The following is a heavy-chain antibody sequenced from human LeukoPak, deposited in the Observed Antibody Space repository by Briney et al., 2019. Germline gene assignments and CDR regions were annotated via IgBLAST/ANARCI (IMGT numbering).Heavy chain of an antibody. D-gene: IGHD1-1*01. CDR1: GGSFSGYY. CDR3: ARHTQLEVNWFDP. CDR2: INHSGST. J-gene: IGHJ5*02. Sequence: PSETLSLTCAVYGGSFSGYYWSWIRQPPGKGLEWIGEINHSGSTNYNPSLKSRVTISVDTSKNQFSLKLSSVTAADTAVYYCARHTQLEVNWFDPWGQGTLVTVSS. V-gene: IGHV4-34*01.